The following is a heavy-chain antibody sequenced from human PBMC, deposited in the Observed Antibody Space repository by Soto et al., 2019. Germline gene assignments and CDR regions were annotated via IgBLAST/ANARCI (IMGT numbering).Heavy chain of an antibody. CDR3: AREIIDYGSGTAFDI. Sequence: GGSLRLSCAASGFTVSSNYMSWVRQAPGKGLEWVSVIYSGGSTYYADSVKGRFTISRDNSKNTLYLQMNSLRAEDTAVYYCAREIIDYGSGTAFDIWGQGTMVTVSS. CDR2: IYSGGST. D-gene: IGHD3-10*01. J-gene: IGHJ3*02. V-gene: IGHV3-53*01. CDR1: GFTVSSNY.